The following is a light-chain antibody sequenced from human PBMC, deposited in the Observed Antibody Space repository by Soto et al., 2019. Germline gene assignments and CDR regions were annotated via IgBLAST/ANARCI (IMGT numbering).Light chain of an antibody. Sequence: EIVMTQSPATLSVSQGERATLSCRASQSVSSNLAWYQQKPGQTPKLLIYVASTRATGIPARFSGSGSGTEFTLTSSSLQSDYVAVYYCQQYNVWPLTFGGGTKVEFK. CDR2: VAS. CDR1: QSVSSN. CDR3: QQYNVWPLT. J-gene: IGKJ4*01. V-gene: IGKV3-15*01.